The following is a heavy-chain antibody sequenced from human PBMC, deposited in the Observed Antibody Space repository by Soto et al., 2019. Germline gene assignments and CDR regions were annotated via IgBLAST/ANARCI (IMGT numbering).Heavy chain of an antibody. Sequence: EVPLLESGGGLVQPGGSLGLSCAASGFTFSSYAMSWVRQAPGKGLEWVSAISGSGGSTYYADSVKGRFTISRDNSKNTLYLQMNSLRAEDTAVYYCAKGRYSGPSAADYWGQGTLVTVSS. CDR3: AKGRYSGPSAADY. D-gene: IGHD1-26*01. CDR2: ISGSGGST. V-gene: IGHV3-23*01. CDR1: GFTFSSYA. J-gene: IGHJ4*02.